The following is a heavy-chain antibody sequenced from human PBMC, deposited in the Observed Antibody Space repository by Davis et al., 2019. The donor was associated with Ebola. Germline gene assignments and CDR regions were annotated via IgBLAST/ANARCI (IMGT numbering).Heavy chain of an antibody. D-gene: IGHD6-19*01. V-gene: IGHV3-21*01. CDR1: GFNLGGYS. J-gene: IGHJ5*02. CDR3: ARAPAGRWQWPGTACDQ. Sequence: PGGSLRLSCAPSGFNLGGYSMNWVRQAPGKGLEWVSSITSDSGRTSYAESVKGRFTISRDNAKNSLYLQMNSLRAEDTAVYYCARAPAGRWQWPGTACDQWGQGTLVTVSS. CDR2: ITSDSGRT.